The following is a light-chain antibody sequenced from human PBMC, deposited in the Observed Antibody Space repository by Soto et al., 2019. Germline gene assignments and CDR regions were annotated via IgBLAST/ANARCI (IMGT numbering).Light chain of an antibody. CDR1: QSVSNN. J-gene: IGKJ1*01. V-gene: IGKV3-15*01. CDR2: GAS. CDR3: QQYNNWPRT. Sequence: EIVLTQSPGTLSLSPEERATLSCRASQSVSNNYLAWYQQKPGQAPTLLIYGASNRATGIPARFSGSGSGTEFTLTISSLQSEDFAVYYCQQYNNWPRTFGQGTKVDIK.